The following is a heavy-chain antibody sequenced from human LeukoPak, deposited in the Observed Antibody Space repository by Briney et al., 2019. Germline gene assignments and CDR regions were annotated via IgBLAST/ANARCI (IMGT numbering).Heavy chain of an antibody. CDR1: GFSFSDHY. D-gene: IGHD1-1*01. CDR2: IYYSGST. J-gene: IGHJ4*02. Sequence: PGGSLRLSCVASGFSFSDHYMEWVRQAPGKGLEWVGYIYYSGSTNYNPSLKSRVTISVDTSKNQFSLKLSSVTAADTAVYYCASGNDYFDYWGQGTLVTVSS. V-gene: IGHV4-59*11. CDR3: ASGNDYFDY.